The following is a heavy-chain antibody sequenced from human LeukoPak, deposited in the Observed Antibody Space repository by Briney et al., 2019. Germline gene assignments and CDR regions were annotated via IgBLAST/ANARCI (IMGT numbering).Heavy chain of an antibody. CDR1: GYTFSSHD. J-gene: IGHJ1*01. V-gene: IGHV1-8*01. Sequence: ASVKVSCKASGYTFSSHDINWVRQATGQGLEWMGWMNPNSGNTGYAQKFRGRLNMTRNTSISTAYMELSSLRSEDTAVYYCARRVGSGWPVQHWGQGTLVTVSS. CDR3: ARRVGSGWPVQH. CDR2: MNPNSGNT. D-gene: IGHD6-19*01.